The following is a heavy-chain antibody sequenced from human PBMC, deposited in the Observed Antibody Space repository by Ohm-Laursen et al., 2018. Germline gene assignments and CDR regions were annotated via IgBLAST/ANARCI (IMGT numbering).Heavy chain of an antibody. J-gene: IGHJ4*02. CDR1: GFTFNSYA. Sequence: SLRLSCAASGFTFNSYAMTWVRQAPGKGLEWVSGISGSGGIIYYADSVKGRFTISRDNSKNTLYLQINSLRAEDTALYYCAKGMLRYFDVWGQGTLVTVSS. CDR2: ISGSGGII. CDR3: AKGMLRYFDV. V-gene: IGHV3-23*01. D-gene: IGHD3-9*01.